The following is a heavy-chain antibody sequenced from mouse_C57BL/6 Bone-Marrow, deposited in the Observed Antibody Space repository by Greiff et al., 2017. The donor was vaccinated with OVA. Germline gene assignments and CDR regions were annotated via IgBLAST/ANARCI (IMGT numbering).Heavy chain of an antibody. J-gene: IGHJ2*01. CDR1: GSTFTTSW. Sequence: VQLQQPGAELVRPGSSLKLSCKASGSTFTTSWLHWVKRSPLQGLEWIGNITPSDSETHYNQKFKDKATLTVDKSSSTAYMQLSSLTAEDSAVYYCARGDYYGSSYRYWGQGTTLTVSS. D-gene: IGHD1-1*01. CDR2: ITPSDSET. CDR3: ARGDYYGSSYRY. V-gene: IGHV1-52*01.